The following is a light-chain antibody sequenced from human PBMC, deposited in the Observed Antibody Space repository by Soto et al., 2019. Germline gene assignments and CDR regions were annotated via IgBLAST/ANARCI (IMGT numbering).Light chain of an antibody. V-gene: IGLV2-14*01. CDR2: EVH. CDR1: ISDIGSHNY. CDR3: ASYLTTSPLEV. J-gene: IGLJ1*01. Sequence: QSAMAQPVFVSGSPGESMTVSCFGSISDIGSHNYVSWYRQYPGEAPRLLIYEVHYRPSGVSSRFSGSKSGNTASLTISGLQAADEADYYCASYLTTSPLEVFGTGTKV.